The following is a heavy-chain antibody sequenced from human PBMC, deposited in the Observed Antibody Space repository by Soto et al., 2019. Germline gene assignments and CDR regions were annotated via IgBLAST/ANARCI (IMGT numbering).Heavy chain of an antibody. Sequence: QVQLVQSGAEVKKPGASVKVSCKASGHTFAKYGITWVRQAPGQGFEWMGWISAYNGNTKYAQKFQGRVTMTTDTSTTTAYMELRSLISDATAVYYCARSGGGHYWGNWFDPWGQGTLVTVSS. CDR2: ISAYNGNT. CDR1: GHTFAKYG. CDR3: ARSGGGHYWGNWFDP. D-gene: IGHD7-27*01. J-gene: IGHJ5*02. V-gene: IGHV1-18*01.